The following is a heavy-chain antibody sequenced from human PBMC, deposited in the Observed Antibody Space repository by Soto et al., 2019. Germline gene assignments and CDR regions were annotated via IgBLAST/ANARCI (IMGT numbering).Heavy chain of an antibody. CDR2: ISSSSSTI. CDR1: GFTFSSYS. D-gene: IGHD4-17*01. V-gene: IGHV3-48*01. CDR3: ARDLVIYGDCEEKDY. J-gene: IGHJ4*02. Sequence: TASGFTFSSYSMNWVRQAPGKGLEWVSYISSSSSTIYYADSVKGRFTISRDNAKNSLYLQMNSLRAEDTAVYYCARDLVIYGDCEEKDYGGQGPLVTVSS.